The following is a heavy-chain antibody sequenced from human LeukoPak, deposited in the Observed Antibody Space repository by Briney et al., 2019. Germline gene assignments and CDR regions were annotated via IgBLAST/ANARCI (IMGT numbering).Heavy chain of an antibody. V-gene: IGHV3-9*01. J-gene: IGHJ2*01. CDR1: GFNFDDYA. CDR3: AKDKVTSHSGSPGYFDL. Sequence: PGGSLRLSCAAFGFNFDDYAMHWVRQAPGKGLEWVSGISWNSGSIGYADSVRGRFTISRDNANNSLYMQMNSLRPEDTALYFCAKDKVTSHSGSPGYFDLWGRGTLVTVSS. D-gene: IGHD1-26*01. CDR2: ISWNSGSI.